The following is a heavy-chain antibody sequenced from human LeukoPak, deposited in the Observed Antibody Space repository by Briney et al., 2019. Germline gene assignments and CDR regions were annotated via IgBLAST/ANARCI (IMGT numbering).Heavy chain of an antibody. D-gene: IGHD3-22*01. Sequence: GGSLRLSCAASGFTFSSYAMSWVRQSPGKGLEWVSAISGSGGSTYYADSVKGRFTISRDNSKNTLYLQMNSLRAEDTAVYYCAKEAWVYYYDSSGYYPYYFDYWGQGTLVTVSS. CDR2: ISGSGGST. CDR1: GFTFSSYA. V-gene: IGHV3-23*01. CDR3: AKEAWVYYYDSSGYYPYYFDY. J-gene: IGHJ4*02.